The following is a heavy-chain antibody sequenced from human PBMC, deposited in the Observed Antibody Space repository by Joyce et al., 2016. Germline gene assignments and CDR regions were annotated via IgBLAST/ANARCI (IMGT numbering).Heavy chain of an antibody. Sequence: QVQLVESGGGVVQPGRSLRLPCAASGFTFSSYGINWVRQAPGKGLEWVAVISYDGSNKYYADSVKGRFTISRDNSKNTLYLQINSVKTEDTAVYYCAKARWGLAVAGSDFDHWGQGTLVTVSS. CDR2: ISYDGSNK. J-gene: IGHJ4*02. CDR3: AKARWGLAVAGSDFDH. D-gene: IGHD6-19*01. V-gene: IGHV3-30*18. CDR1: GFTFSSYG.